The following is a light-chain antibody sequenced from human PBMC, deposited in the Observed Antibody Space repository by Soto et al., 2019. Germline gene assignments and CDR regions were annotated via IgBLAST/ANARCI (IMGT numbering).Light chain of an antibody. CDR1: SSDVGGYNY. Sequence: QSVLTQPASVSGSPGQSITISCTGTSSDVGGYNYVSWYQQHPGKAPKLMIYDVSNRPSGVSNRFSGSKSGNTASLTISGLQADDDADYYCSSYTSSSTRVFGGGTQLTVL. CDR2: DVS. V-gene: IGLV2-14*01. J-gene: IGLJ3*02. CDR3: SSYTSSSTRV.